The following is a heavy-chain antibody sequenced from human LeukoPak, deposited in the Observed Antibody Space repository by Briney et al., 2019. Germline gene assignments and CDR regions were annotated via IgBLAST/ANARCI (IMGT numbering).Heavy chain of an antibody. J-gene: IGHJ5*02. CDR2: IYSGGGT. Sequence: GGSLRLSCAASGFTVSTNYMSWVRQAPGKGLESVSVIYSGGGTYYAESVKGRFTISRDNSKNTVYLQMNSLRAEDTAVYYCTRYGAGTSMDTWGQGPLVTVSS. V-gene: IGHV3-53*01. CDR3: TRYGAGTSMDT. D-gene: IGHD3-10*01. CDR1: GFTVSTNY.